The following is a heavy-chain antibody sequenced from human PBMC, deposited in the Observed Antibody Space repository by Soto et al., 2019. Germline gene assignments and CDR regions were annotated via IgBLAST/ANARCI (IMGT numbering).Heavy chain of an antibody. CDR1: GFTFSSYG. V-gene: IGHV3-30*18. J-gene: IGHJ6*02. D-gene: IGHD6-13*01. Sequence: GGSLRLSCAASGFTFSSYGMHCVRQAPGKGLAWVAVSSYDGSNKYYADSVKGRFTISRDNSKNTLYLQMNSLRAEDTAVYYCAKSGAYSSSWFNTGPYYYYYSMDVWGQGTTVTVSS. CDR2: SSYDGSNK. CDR3: AKSGAYSSSWFNTGPYYYYYSMDV.